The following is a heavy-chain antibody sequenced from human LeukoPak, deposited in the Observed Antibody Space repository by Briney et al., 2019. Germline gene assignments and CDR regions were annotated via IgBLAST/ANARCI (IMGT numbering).Heavy chain of an antibody. V-gene: IGHV4-4*02. CDR2: IYHSGST. D-gene: IGHD6-19*01. J-gene: IGHJ4*02. CDR3: ARLIAVAGTYRGHFDY. Sequence: KSSETLSLTCSVSGGSISSSNWWSWVRQPPEKGLEWIGEIYHSGSTNYNPSLKSRVTISIDTSKNQFSLKLSSVTAADTAVYYCARLIAVAGTYRGHFDYWGQGALVTVSS. CDR1: GGSISSSNW.